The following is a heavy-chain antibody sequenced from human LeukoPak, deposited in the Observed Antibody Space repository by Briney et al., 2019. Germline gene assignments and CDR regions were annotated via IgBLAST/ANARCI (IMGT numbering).Heavy chain of an antibody. CDR2: INHSGST. V-gene: IGHV4-34*01. D-gene: IGHD2-2*02. Sequence: KPSETLALTCAVYGGSFSGYYWSWIRQPPGKGLEWIGEINHSGSTNYNPSLKSRVTISVDESKNQFSLKLSSVTAADTAVYYCARLVVVPAAIIYYYSGMDVWGQGTTVTVSS. CDR3: ARLVVVPAAIIYYYSGMDV. CDR1: GGSFSGYY. J-gene: IGHJ6*02.